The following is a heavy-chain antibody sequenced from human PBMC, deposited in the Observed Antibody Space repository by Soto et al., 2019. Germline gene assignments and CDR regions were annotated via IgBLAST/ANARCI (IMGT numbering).Heavy chain of an antibody. J-gene: IGHJ5*02. Sequence: EVQLLESGGGLVQPGGSLRLSCAASGFTFSSYAMSWVRQAPGKGLEWVSAISGSGGSTYYADSVKGRFTISRDNSKYTLYLQMNSLKAEDTAVYYCAKYRSRYFDWLCPKILCSRWFDPWGQGTLVTVSS. CDR3: AKYRSRYFDWLCPKILCSRWFDP. CDR2: ISGSGGST. D-gene: IGHD3-9*01. V-gene: IGHV3-23*01. CDR1: GFTFSSYA.